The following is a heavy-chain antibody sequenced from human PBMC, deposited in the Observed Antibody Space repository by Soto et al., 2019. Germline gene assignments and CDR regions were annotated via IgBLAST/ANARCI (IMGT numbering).Heavy chain of an antibody. CDR1: GFTFSSYS. Sequence: GGSLRLSCAASGFTFSSYSMNWVRQAPGKGLEWVSSISSSIIYIYYADSVKGRFTISRDNAKNSLYLQTNSLRAEDTAVYYCASDIVVVPAALDIWGQGTMVTVSS. J-gene: IGHJ3*02. CDR3: ASDIVVVPAALDI. CDR2: ISSSIIYI. D-gene: IGHD2-2*01. V-gene: IGHV3-21*01.